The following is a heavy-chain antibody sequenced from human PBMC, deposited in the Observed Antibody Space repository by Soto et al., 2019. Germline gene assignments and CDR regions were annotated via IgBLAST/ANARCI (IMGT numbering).Heavy chain of an antibody. Sequence: EVQLLESGGGLVQPGGSLRLSCAASGFTFSSYAMSWVRQAPGKGLEWVSTISGSGRNTYYADSVQGRFTIYRDSSNNTLYLQMNSLTAEDTAVYYAATASTDFDYWGQGTLVTVSS. J-gene: IGHJ4*02. CDR1: GFTFSSYA. D-gene: IGHD2-21*02. V-gene: IGHV3-23*01. CDR3: ATASTDFDY. CDR2: ISGSGRNT.